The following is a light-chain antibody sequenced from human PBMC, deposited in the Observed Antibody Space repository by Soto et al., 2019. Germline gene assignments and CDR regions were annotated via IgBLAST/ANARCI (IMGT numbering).Light chain of an antibody. CDR2: LEGSGNY. Sequence: QLVLTQSSSASASLGSSVKLTCTLSSGHSSNIIAWHQQQSGKAPRYLMKLEGSGNYNKGSGVPDRFSGSSSGADRYLTISNLQFEDEADYYCETWDRNSWVFGGGTKLTVL. CDR1: SGHSSNI. J-gene: IGLJ3*02. V-gene: IGLV4-60*02. CDR3: ETWDRNSWV.